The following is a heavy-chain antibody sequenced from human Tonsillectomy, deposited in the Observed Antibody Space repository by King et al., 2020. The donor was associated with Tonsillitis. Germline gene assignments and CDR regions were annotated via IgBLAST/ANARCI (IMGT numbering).Heavy chain of an antibody. CDR1: GFTFSIYA. D-gene: IGHD3-16*01. CDR3: ARITAAPPWQFDY. Sequence: VQLVESGGGLVQPGGSLRLSCAASGFTFSIYAMSWVRQAPGKGLEWVSGIGGSGDTTYYADSVKGRFTISRDTSKNTLYLQMDSLRADDTAVYYCARITAAPPWQFDYWGQGTLVTVSS. CDR2: IGGSGDTT. V-gene: IGHV3-23*04. J-gene: IGHJ4*02.